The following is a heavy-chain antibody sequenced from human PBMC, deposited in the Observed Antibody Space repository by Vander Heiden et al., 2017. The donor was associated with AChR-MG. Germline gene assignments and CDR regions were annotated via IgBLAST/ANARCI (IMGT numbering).Heavy chain of an antibody. D-gene: IGHD6-19*01. CDR2: ISYDGNDK. CDR3: VKGADYFSMDV. J-gene: IGHJ6*02. V-gene: IGHV3-30*18. CDR1: GFTFNNFG. Sequence: QLQLVESGGGVVQPGLSLTLPCAVSGFTFNNFGMHWVRQAPGKGPESVAIISYDGNDKYYKDSVKGRFTISRDDSKNTLSVQMNSLRPEDTAVYYCVKGADYFSMDVWGHGTTVTVSS.